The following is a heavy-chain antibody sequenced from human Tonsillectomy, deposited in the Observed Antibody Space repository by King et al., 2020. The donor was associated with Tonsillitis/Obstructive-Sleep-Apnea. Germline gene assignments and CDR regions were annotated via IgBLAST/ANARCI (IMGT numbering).Heavy chain of an antibody. CDR1: GFTVSISY. CDR2: FFVVVST. Sequence: EVQLVESGGGLVQPGGSLRLSCTVSGFTVSISYMSWVRKAPGKGLEWVSVFFVVVSTYYADSVQGRFSISTDNFKNTLFLQMNSLRAEDTALYYCVKDVYCSGGTCYTTYWGQGTLVTVSS. V-gene: IGHV3-66*01. D-gene: IGHD2-15*01. J-gene: IGHJ4*02. CDR3: VKDVYCSGGTCYTTY.